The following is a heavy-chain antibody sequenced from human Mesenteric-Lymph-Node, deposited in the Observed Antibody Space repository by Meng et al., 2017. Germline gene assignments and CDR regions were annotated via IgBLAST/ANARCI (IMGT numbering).Heavy chain of an antibody. CDR1: GFTFSSYA. Sequence: SLQISCAASGFTFSSYAMHWVRQAPGKGLEWVAVISYDGSNKYYADSVKGRFTISRDNSKNTLYLQMNSLKTEDTAVNYCTTPYGSGRGTHYYYYYGMDVWGQGTTVTVSS. CDR2: ISYDGSNK. V-gene: IGHV3-30*04. CDR3: TTPYGSGRGTHYYYYYGMDV. D-gene: IGHD3-10*01. J-gene: IGHJ6*02.